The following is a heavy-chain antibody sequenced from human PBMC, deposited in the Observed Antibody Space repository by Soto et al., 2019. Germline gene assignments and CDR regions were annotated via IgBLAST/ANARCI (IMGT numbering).Heavy chain of an antibody. Sequence: GGSLRLSCAASGITFSSYEMNWVRQAPGKGLEWVSYISSSGSTIYYADSVKGRFTISRDNAKNSLYLQMNSLRAEDTAVYYCARDAQNYDFWSGPVDPWGQGTLGTVSS. CDR2: ISSSGSTI. D-gene: IGHD3-3*01. CDR1: GITFSSYE. CDR3: ARDAQNYDFWSGPVDP. J-gene: IGHJ5*02. V-gene: IGHV3-48*03.